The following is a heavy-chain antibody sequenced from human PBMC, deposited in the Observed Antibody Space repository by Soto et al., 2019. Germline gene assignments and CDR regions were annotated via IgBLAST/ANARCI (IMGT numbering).Heavy chain of an antibody. CDR1: GYTFTSYD. D-gene: IGHD5-12*01. CDR3: ARYVGYDRNGYYYYYYMDV. CDR2: MDPNSGNT. Sequence: GASVKVSCKASGYTFTSYDINWVRQATGQGLEWMGWMDPNSGNTGYAQKFQGRVTMTRNTSISTAYMELSSLRSEDTAVYHCARYVGYDRNGYYYYYYMDVWGKGTTVTVSS. J-gene: IGHJ6*03. V-gene: IGHV1-8*01.